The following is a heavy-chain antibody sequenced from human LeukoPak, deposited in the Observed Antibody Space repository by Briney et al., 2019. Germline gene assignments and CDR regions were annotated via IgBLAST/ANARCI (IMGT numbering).Heavy chain of an antibody. Sequence: SETLSLTCTVSGGSISYSSYYWGWIRQPPGKGLEWIGSIHYSGSTYYNPSLKSRVTISVDTSKNQFSLKLSSVTAADTAVYYCAIWRAYYYDSSGYYYVAEYFQHWGQGTLVTVSS. V-gene: IGHV4-39*07. D-gene: IGHD3-22*01. CDR1: GGSISYSSYY. J-gene: IGHJ1*01. CDR3: AIWRAYYYDSSGYYYVAEYFQH. CDR2: IHYSGST.